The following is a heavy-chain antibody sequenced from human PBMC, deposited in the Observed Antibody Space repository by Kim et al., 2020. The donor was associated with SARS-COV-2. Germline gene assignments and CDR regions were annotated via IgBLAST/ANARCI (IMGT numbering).Heavy chain of an antibody. J-gene: IGHJ4*02. D-gene: IGHD3-10*01. Sequence: GGSLRLSCAASGFTFSNAWMSWVRQAPGKGLEWVGRVKSKTDGGTTDYAAPVKGRFTISRDDSKNTLYLQMNSLKTEDTAVYYCTTFLVMVRGVGYGYWGQGTLVTVSS. CDR2: VKSKTDGGTT. CDR1: GFTFSNAW. V-gene: IGHV3-15*01. CDR3: TTFLVMVRGVGYGY.